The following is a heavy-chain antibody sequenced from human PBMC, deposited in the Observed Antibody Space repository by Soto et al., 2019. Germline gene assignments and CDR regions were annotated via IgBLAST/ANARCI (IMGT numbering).Heavy chain of an antibody. CDR1: GYTFTGYY. V-gene: IGHV1-2*02. J-gene: IGHJ4*02. D-gene: IGHD3-9*01. CDR2: INPNSGGT. Sequence: ASVKVSCKASGYTFTGYYMHWVRQAPGQGLEWMGWINPNSGGTNYAQKFQGRVTMTRDTSISTAYMELSGLRSDDTAVYYCARDIAGYDILTGFHEPLDYWGQGTLVTVSS. CDR3: ARDIAGYDILTGFHEPLDY.